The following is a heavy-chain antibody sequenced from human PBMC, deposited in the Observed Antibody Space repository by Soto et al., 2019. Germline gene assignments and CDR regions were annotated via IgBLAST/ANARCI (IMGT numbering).Heavy chain of an antibody. CDR3: AREEQQLGFDY. V-gene: IGHV1-69*01. Sequence: QVQLVESGGGVVQPGRSLRLSCAASGFTFSSYAISWVRQAPGQGLEWMGGIIPIFGTANYAQKFQGRVTITADESTSTAYMELSSLRSEDTAVYYCAREEQQLGFDYWGQGTLVTVSS. J-gene: IGHJ4*02. CDR2: IIPIFGTA. CDR1: GFTFSSYA. D-gene: IGHD6-13*01.